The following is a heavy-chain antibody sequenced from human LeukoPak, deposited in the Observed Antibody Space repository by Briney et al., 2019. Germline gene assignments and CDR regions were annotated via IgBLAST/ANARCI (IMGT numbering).Heavy chain of an antibody. J-gene: IGHJ6*02. V-gene: IGHV1-2*02. Sequence: ASVKVSCKASGGTFSSYAMNWVRQAPGQGLEWMGWINPNSGGTNYAQKFQGRVTMTRDTSISTAYMELSRLRSDDTAVYYCARGLLWFGELASGRHYYGMDVWGQGTTVTVSS. CDR3: ARGLLWFGELASGRHYYGMDV. D-gene: IGHD3-10*01. CDR1: GGTFSSYA. CDR2: INPNSGGT.